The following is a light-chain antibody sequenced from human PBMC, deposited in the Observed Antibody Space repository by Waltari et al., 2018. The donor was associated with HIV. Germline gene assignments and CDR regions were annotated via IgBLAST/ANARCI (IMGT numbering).Light chain of an antibody. J-gene: IGLJ2*01. Sequence: SYVLTQPPSESVAPGKTARITCEGKNIGVKSVHWYQQKPGQAPVLVIYDDDDRPSGIPERVSGSSSGNTATLTINRVEAGDEADYYCQVWDSSSDHRIFGGGTKLTVL. CDR1: NIGVKS. V-gene: IGLV3-21*04. CDR2: DDD. CDR3: QVWDSSSDHRI.